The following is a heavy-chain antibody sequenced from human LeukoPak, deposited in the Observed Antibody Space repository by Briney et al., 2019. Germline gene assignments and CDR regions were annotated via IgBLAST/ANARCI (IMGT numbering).Heavy chain of an antibody. CDR2: IYSGGST. CDR1: GFTVSSNY. Sequence: GGSLRLSCAASGFTVSSNYMSWVRQAPGKGLEWVSVIYSGGSTYYADSVKGRFTISRDNSKNTLYLQMNSLRAEDTAVYNCARDRYYYGSGRDDAFGIWGQGTMVTVSS. V-gene: IGHV3-66*01. J-gene: IGHJ3*02. D-gene: IGHD3-10*01. CDR3: ARDRYYYGSGRDDAFGI.